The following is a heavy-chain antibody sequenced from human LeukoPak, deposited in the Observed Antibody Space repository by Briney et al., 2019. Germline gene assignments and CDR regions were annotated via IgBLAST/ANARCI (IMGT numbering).Heavy chain of an antibody. D-gene: IGHD3-10*01. Sequence: GGSLRLSCAASGFTFTNYWMHWVRQGQGKGLVWVSRISTDGSTRHYADSVKGRFTISRDNAKNSLYLQMNSLRAEDTAVYYCARDLHGVYWGQGTLVTVSS. J-gene: IGHJ4*02. CDR1: GFTFTNYW. CDR2: ISTDGSTR. V-gene: IGHV3-74*01. CDR3: ARDLHGVY.